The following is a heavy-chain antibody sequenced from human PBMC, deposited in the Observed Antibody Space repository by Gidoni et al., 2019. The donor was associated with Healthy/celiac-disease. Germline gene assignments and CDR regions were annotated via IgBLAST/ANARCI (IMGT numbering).Heavy chain of an antibody. D-gene: IGHD3-3*01. CDR1: GGSISSSSYY. Sequence: QLQLQESGPGLVKPSETLSLTCTVSGGSISSSSYYWGWVRQPPGKGLEWIGSIYYSGSTYYTPSLKSRVTISVDTSKNQFSLKLSSVTAADTAVYYCARHSGRDCSSTSCPRSYYDFWSGYSPYYYYGMDVWGQGTTVTVSS. CDR2: IYYSGST. J-gene: IGHJ6*02. CDR3: ARHSGRDCSSTSCPRSYYDFWSGYSPYYYYGMDV. V-gene: IGHV4-39*01.